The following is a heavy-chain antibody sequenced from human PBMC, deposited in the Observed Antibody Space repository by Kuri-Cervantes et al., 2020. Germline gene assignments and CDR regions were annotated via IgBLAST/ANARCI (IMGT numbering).Heavy chain of an antibody. Sequence: SETLSLTCTVSGGSVSSGSYYWSWIRQPPGKGLEWIGYIYYSGSTYYNPSLKSRVTISVDTSKNQFSLKLSSVTAADTAVYYCAREAADILTGYPNYFDYWGQGTLVTVSS. J-gene: IGHJ4*02. CDR3: AREAADILTGYPNYFDY. D-gene: IGHD3-9*01. V-gene: IGHV4-31*03. CDR2: IYYSGST. CDR1: GGSVSSGSYY.